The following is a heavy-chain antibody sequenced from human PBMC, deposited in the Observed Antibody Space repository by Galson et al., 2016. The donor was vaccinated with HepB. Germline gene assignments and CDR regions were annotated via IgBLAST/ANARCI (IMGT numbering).Heavy chain of an antibody. D-gene: IGHD2-15*01. V-gene: IGHV4-38-2*01. CDR3: AKTLTPTNQYFFNS. CDR1: GFTFSDDY. CDR2: VSNTGTT. J-gene: IGHJ4*02. Sequence: LRLSCATSGFTFSDDYMDWIRQPPGKGLEWLASVSNTGTTDYNPSLRSRVTISADTSKNHFSLRLSSVTAADTAVYYCAKTLTPTNQYFFNSWGQGTLVTVSS.